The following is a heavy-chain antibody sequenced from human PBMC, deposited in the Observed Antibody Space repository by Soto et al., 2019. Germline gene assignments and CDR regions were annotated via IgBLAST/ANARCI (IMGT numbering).Heavy chain of an antibody. V-gene: IGHV1-2*02. J-gene: IGHJ6*02. Sequence: ASVKVSCKASGYTFTGYYMHWVRQAPGQGLEWMGWINPNSGGTNYAQKFQGRVTMTRDTSISTAYMELSRLRSDDTAVYYCARDLDXPFGVVTNYYYYYGMDVWGPGTTVTVSS. CDR3: ARDLDXPFGVVTNYYYYYGMDV. CDR2: INPNSGGT. D-gene: IGHD3-3*01. CDR1: GYTFTGYY.